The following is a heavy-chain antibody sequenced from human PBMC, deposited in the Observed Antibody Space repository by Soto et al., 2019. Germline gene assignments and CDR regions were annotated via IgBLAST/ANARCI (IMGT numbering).Heavy chain of an antibody. J-gene: IGHJ6*03. Sequence: QVQLQESGPGLVKPSETLSLTCTVSGGSISSYYWSWIRQPPGKGLEWIGYIYYSGSTNYNPSLKSRVTISVDTSKNQFSLKLSSVTAADTAVYYCARLDYDSIWGSPPGYMDVWGKGTTVTVSS. V-gene: IGHV4-59*08. D-gene: IGHD3-16*01. CDR2: IYYSGST. CDR3: ARLDYDSIWGSPPGYMDV. CDR1: GGSISSYY.